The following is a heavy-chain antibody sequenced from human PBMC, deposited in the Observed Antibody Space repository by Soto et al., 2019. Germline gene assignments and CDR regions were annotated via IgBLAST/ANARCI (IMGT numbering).Heavy chain of an antibody. CDR2: MYYSGDT. V-gene: IGHV4-30-4*01. CDR3: VCNYDSSFDY. CDR1: GGSVNSYGYY. D-gene: IGHD3-22*01. J-gene: IGHJ4*02. Sequence: QVQLQESGPGLGKPSQTLSLTCTVSGGSVNSYGYYWTWIRQSPGKGLEWIGSMYYSGDTYHNPSLKSRVSLSVDTSKDQFSLNLTSVTAADTAVYFCVCNYDSSFDYWGRGTLVTVSS.